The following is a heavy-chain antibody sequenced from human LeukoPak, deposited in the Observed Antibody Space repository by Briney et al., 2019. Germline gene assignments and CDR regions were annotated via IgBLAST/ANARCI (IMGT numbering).Heavy chain of an antibody. CDR2: IYYSGST. V-gene: IGHV4-61*01. Sequence: PSETLSLTCTVSGGSVNSGSYYWSWIRQPPGKGLEWIGYIYYSGSTNYNPSLKSRVTISVDTSKNQFSLKLSSVTAADTAVYYCARAKELLWFGELLPLIHFDYWGQGTLVTVSS. CDR3: ARAKELLWFGELLPLIHFDY. J-gene: IGHJ4*02. D-gene: IGHD3-10*01. CDR1: GGSVNSGSYY.